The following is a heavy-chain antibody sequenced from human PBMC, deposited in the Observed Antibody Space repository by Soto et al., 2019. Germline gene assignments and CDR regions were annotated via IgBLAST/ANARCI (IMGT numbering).Heavy chain of an antibody. Sequence: GASVKVSCKASGGTFSSYTISWVRQAPGQGLEWMGRIIPILGIANYAQKFQGRVTITADKSTSTAYMELSSLRSEDTAVYYCASSLAPGTVTTYPLDYWGQGTLVTVSS. CDR2: IIPILGIA. V-gene: IGHV1-69*02. D-gene: IGHD4-17*01. CDR1: GGTFSSYT. J-gene: IGHJ4*02. CDR3: ASSLAPGTVTTYPLDY.